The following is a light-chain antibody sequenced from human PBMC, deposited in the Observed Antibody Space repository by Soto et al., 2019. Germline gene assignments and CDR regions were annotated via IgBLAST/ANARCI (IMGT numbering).Light chain of an antibody. CDR3: QPSYSFWP. CDR1: QSIRRY. V-gene: IGKV1-39*01. CDR2: AAS. Sequence: DIQMTQSPSYLSASVGDRVTITCLASQSIRRYLNWYQHKPVKDPNLLIYAASSLQSGVPSRFSGSGSGTAFTLTISGLQPDDFSTYCCQPSYSFWPFVQVTKVEI. J-gene: IGKJ1*01.